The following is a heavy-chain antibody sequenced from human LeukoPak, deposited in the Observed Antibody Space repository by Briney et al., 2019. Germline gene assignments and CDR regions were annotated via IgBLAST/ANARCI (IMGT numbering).Heavy chain of an antibody. CDR3: ASSRWPRDANFDY. CDR2: IYTSGST. CDR1: GGSISNYY. Sequence: PSETLSLTCTVSGGSISNYYWNWIRQPAGKGLEWIGRIYTSGSTNYNPSLKSRVIISLDTSTNHVSLRLSSVTAADTAVYYCASSRWPRDANFDYWGQGTLVTVSS. J-gene: IGHJ4*02. D-gene: IGHD6-13*01. V-gene: IGHV4-4*07.